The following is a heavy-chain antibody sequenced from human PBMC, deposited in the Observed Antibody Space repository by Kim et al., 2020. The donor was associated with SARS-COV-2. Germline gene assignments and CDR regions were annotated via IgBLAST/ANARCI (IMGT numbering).Heavy chain of an antibody. V-gene: IGHV3-23*01. J-gene: IGHJ1*01. CDR2: FSGSGGVT. CDR3: AKSGGRSAQLYFQV. Sequence: GGSLRLSCAASGFTVSSYAMSWVRQAPGKGLEWVSGFSGSGGVTNYADSVKGRFTISRDYSNNTLYLQMDSLRAEDTAVYYCAKSGGRSAQLYFQVWGQGTLVTVSS. D-gene: IGHD2-15*01. CDR1: GFTVSSYA.